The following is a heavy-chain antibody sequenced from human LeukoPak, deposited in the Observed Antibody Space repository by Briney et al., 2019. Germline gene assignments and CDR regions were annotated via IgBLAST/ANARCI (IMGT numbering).Heavy chain of an antibody. CDR1: GYSFTSYW. Sequence: PGESLKISCKGSGYSFTSYWIGWVRQMPGKGLEWMGIIYPGDSNTRYSPSFQGQVTISADKSISTAYLQWSSLKASDTAMYYCARGGYCSSTSCYPASYYYYYYGMDVWGQGTTVTVSS. CDR2: IYPGDSNT. J-gene: IGHJ6*02. V-gene: IGHV5-51*01. CDR3: ARGGYCSSTSCYPASYYYYYYGMDV. D-gene: IGHD2-2*01.